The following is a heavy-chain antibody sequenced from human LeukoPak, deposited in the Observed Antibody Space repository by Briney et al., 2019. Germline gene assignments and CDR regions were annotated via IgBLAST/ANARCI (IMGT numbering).Heavy chain of an antibody. CDR2: IIHIFGTA. D-gene: IGHD4-17*01. Sequence: SVKVSCMAPGGTFSSYAISWVRQAPGQGLEWMGGIIHIFGTANYAQKFQGRVTITADESTSTAYMELSSLRSEDTAVYYCAKARTLMTTVTDFDYWGQGTLVTVSS. CDR3: AKARTLMTTVTDFDY. CDR1: GGTFSSYA. J-gene: IGHJ4*02. V-gene: IGHV1-69*13.